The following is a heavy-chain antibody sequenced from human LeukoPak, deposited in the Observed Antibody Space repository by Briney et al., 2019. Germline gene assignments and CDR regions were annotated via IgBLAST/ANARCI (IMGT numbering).Heavy chain of an antibody. J-gene: IGHJ6*02. V-gene: IGHV4-4*07. CDR1: GGSISSYY. CDR3: ARDLDCSGGSCYSSYGMDV. CDR2: IYTSGST. D-gene: IGHD2-15*01. Sequence: SDTLSLTCTVSGGSISSYYWSWIRQPAGKGLEWIGRIYTSGSTNYNPSLKSRVTMSVDTSKNQFSLKLSSVTAADTAVYYCARDLDCSGGSCYSSYGMDVWGQGTTVTVSS.